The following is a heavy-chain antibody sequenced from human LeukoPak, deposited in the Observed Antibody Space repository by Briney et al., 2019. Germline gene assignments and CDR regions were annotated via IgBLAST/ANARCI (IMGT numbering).Heavy chain of an antibody. CDR3: ARDSPYMDV. J-gene: IGHJ6*04. CDR1: GFTFSSYA. CDR2: IGTSNNYI. V-gene: IGHV3-21*01. Sequence: GGSLRLSCAASGFTFSSYAMNWVRQAPGKGLEWVSSIGTSNNYIYYADSLKGRFTISRDNARNSLYLQMNSLSAEDTAVYCCARDSPYMDVWGEGTTVTISS.